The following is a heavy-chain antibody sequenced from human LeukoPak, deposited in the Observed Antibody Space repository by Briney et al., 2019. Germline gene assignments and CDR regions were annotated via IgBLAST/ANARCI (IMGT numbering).Heavy chain of an antibody. CDR3: VRDAQRGFDYSNSLQY. Sequence: GASLRLSCEASGFIFNDYALHWVRQAPHKGLEWVADIWSDGTNRYYADSVKGGFSIFRDDSQKRVFLQMNSLRAEDTAVYYCVRDAQRGFDYSNSLQYWGQGALVTVSS. CDR1: GFIFNDYA. J-gene: IGHJ4*02. CDR2: IWSDGTNR. D-gene: IGHD4-11*01. V-gene: IGHV3-33*01.